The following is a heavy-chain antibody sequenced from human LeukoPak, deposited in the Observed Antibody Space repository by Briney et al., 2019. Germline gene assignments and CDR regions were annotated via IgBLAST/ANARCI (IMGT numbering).Heavy chain of an antibody. Sequence: GGSLRLSCAASGFTFSRYGMHWVCQAPGKGMEWVAVIWDAGSNKYYADSVKGRFTISRDNSKNTLYLEMNSLRVEDTAVYYCASRSPASDYWDQGTLVTVSS. CDR1: GFTFSRYG. J-gene: IGHJ4*02. CDR2: IWDAGSNK. D-gene: IGHD2-2*01. V-gene: IGHV3-33*01. CDR3: ASRSPASDY.